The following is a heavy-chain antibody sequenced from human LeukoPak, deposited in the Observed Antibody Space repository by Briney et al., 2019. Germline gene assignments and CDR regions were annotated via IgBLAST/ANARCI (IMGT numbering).Heavy chain of an antibody. CDR2: IYYSGST. D-gene: IGHD1-26*01. J-gene: IGHJ5*02. Sequence: SETLSLTCTVSGGSISSSSYYWGWIRQPPGKGLEWIGSIYYSGSTYYNPSLKSRVTISVDTSKDQFSLKLSSVTAADTAVYYCARSYSGEVGWFDPWGQGTLVTVSS. V-gene: IGHV4-39*01. CDR3: ARSYSGEVGWFDP. CDR1: GGSISSSSYY.